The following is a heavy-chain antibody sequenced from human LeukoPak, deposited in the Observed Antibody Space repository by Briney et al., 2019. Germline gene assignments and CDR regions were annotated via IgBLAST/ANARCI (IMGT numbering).Heavy chain of an antibody. CDR2: ISSSSSYI. Sequence: GGSLRLSCAASGFTFSSYAMSWVRQAPGKGLEWVSSISSSSSYIYYADSVKGRFTISRDNAKNSLYLQMNSLRAEDTAVYYCARRMITFGGVITFDYWGQGTLVTVSS. CDR1: GFTFSSYA. V-gene: IGHV3-21*01. D-gene: IGHD3-16*01. CDR3: ARRMITFGGVITFDY. J-gene: IGHJ4*02.